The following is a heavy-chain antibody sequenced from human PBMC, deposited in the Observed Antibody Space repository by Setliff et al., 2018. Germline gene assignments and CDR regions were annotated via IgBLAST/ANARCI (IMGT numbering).Heavy chain of an antibody. V-gene: IGHV5-51*01. CDR1: GYNFLEYW. CDR2: IYPGDSDI. J-gene: IGHJ3*02. CDR3: AIIEDTTVDDAFDI. Sequence: PGESLKISCQGSGYNFLEYWIVWVRQMPGKGLEWMGIIYPGDSDIRYSPSFQGLVTISADKSISTAYVQWSSLKASDTAIYYCAIIEDTTVDDAFDIWGQGTMVTVSS. D-gene: IGHD1-1*01.